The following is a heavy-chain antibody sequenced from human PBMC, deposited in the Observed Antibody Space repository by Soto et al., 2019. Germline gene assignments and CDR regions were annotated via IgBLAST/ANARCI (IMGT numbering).Heavy chain of an antibody. CDR1: GGTFSSYA. CDR2: IIPIFGTA. J-gene: IGHJ4*02. V-gene: IGHV1-69*01. D-gene: IGHD6-19*01. Sequence: QVQLVQSGAEVKKPGSSVKVSCKASGGTFSSYAISWVRQAPGQGLEWMGGIIPIFGTANYAQKFQGRVTISADESTSTAYMKLSSLRSEDTAVYYCARVALSYSSGWGERYYFDYWGQGTLVTVSS. CDR3: ARVALSYSSGWGERYYFDY.